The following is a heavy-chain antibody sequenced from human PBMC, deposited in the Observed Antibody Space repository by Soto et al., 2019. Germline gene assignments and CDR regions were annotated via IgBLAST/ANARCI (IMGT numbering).Heavy chain of an antibody. D-gene: IGHD6-19*01. J-gene: IGHJ4*02. V-gene: IGHV4-34*01. CDR1: GGSFSGYY. Sequence: SETLYLTCAVHGGSFSGYYWDWIRQPPGKGLEWIGEINHGGTSNYNPSLKSRAIISVDTSKNQFSLKLSSVTAADTAVYYCARSTGGWSNYYFDYWGQGTLVTVSS. CDR2: INHGGTS. CDR3: ARSTGGWSNYYFDY.